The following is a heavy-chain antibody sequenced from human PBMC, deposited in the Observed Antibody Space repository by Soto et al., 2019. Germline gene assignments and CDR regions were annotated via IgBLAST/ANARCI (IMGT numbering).Heavy chain of an antibody. CDR2: IMPIFRTP. CDR1: GGTFRNSA. CDR3: ARDNDRPQLGGNYYYILDV. D-gene: IGHD1-1*01. Sequence: QVQLEQSGAEVKKPGSSVKVSCKASGGTFRNSAISWVRQAPGQGLEWLGGIMPIFRTPVYSQKFQGRVTVTADESTSTAYMELRGLRSDDTAVYYCARDNDRPQLGGNYYYILDVWGQGTTVTVSS. J-gene: IGHJ6*02. V-gene: IGHV1-69*12.